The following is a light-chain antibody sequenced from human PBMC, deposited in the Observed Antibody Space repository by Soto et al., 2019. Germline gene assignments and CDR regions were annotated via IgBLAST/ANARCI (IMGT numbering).Light chain of an antibody. V-gene: IGKV3-15*01. CDR3: QQYNDWPLT. J-gene: IGKJ4*01. CDR2: GAS. CDR1: QSVNSN. Sequence: EKVMTQSPGALSVSPGERATLSCRASQSVNSNSAWYQRKPGQAPRLLLYGASTRATGIPARFSGSASGTEFTLSISSLQSEDSAVYYCQQYNDWPLTFGGGTKVEIK.